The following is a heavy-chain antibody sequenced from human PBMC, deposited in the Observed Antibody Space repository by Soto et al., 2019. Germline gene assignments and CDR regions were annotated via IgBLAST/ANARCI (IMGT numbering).Heavy chain of an antibody. J-gene: IGHJ4*02. D-gene: IGHD5-12*01. CDR1: GFTFSDYW. CDR2: IRQDGNEK. Sequence: PGGSLRLSCAASGFTFSDYWMTWVRQAPGKGLEWVANIRQDGNEKYYAGSVQGRFSISRDNTENSLYLQMNSLRAEDTAVYYCARDPLYSGYDIHFDYWGQGILVTVSS. CDR3: ARDPLYSGYDIHFDY. V-gene: IGHV3-7*01.